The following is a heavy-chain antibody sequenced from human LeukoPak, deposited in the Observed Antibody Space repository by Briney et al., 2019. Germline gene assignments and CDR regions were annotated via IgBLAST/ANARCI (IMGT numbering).Heavy chain of an antibody. J-gene: IGHJ5*02. CDR3: ARGVPAAGSIRFDP. CDR2: IYHSGST. D-gene: IGHD6-13*01. CDR1: GGSITSGNW. V-gene: IGHV4-4*02. Sequence: SETLSLTCAVSGGSITSGNWWSWVRQPPGKGLEWIGEIYHSGSTNYNPSLKSRVTISVDKSKNQFSLILNSVAAADTAVYYCARGVPAAGSIRFDPWGQGTLVTVSS.